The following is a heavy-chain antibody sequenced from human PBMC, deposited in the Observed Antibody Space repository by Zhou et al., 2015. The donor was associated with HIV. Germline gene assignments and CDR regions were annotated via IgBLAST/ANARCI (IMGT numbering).Heavy chain of an antibody. CDR3: SSIGYCSGSACMHGVFDI. V-gene: IGHV3-30*02. CDR1: GFIFSHYG. J-gene: IGHJ3*02. Sequence: QVQLGGVWGEAWSRLGGSLRLSCAASGFIFSHYGMHWVRQTPGKGLEWMAFTRYDGSQTQYADSLKGRLTISRDNSKDTLYLDLSSLTPEDTAMYYCSSIGYCSGSACMHGVFDIWGQGTMVIVXS. D-gene: IGHD2-8*02. CDR2: TRYDGSQT.